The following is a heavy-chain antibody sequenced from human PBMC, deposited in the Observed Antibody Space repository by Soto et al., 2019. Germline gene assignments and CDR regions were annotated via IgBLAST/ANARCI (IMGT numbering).Heavy chain of an antibody. Sequence: GGSLRLSCTASGFTFGDYAMSWFRQAPGKGLEWVGFIRSKAYGGTTEYAASVKGRFTISRDDSKSIAYLQMNSLKTEDTAVYYCTRDLVWLRLSKAFDIWGQGTMVTVSS. CDR1: GFTFGDYA. CDR2: IRSKAYGGTT. V-gene: IGHV3-49*03. D-gene: IGHD5-12*01. J-gene: IGHJ3*02. CDR3: TRDLVWLRLSKAFDI.